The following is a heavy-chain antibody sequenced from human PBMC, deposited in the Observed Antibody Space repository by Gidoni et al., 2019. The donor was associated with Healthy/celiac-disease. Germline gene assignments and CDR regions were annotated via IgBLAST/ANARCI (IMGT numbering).Heavy chain of an antibody. D-gene: IGHD2-2*01. J-gene: IGHJ4*02. V-gene: IGHV3-21*01. CDR3: ARDLRVPAAHEDRRSNSGYEDY. Sequence: EVQLVESGGGLVKPGGSLSLSCAASGLPFSSYSMHWVRQAPGKGLEWVSSISSSSSYIYYADSVKGRFTISRDNAKNSLYLQMNSLRAEDTAVYYCARDLRVPAAHEDRRSNSGYEDYWGQGTLVTVSS. CDR1: GLPFSSYS. CDR2: ISSSSSYI.